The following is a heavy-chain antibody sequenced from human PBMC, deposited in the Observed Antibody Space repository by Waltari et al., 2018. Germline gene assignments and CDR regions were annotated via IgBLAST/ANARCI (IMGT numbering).Heavy chain of an antibody. Sequence: QVQLQESGPGLVTPSETLSLTCTVSGGSISSYYWSWIRQPPGKGLEWIGYIYYSGSTNYNPSLKSRVTISVDTSKNQFSLKLSSVTAADTAVYYCARASMGSFDYWGQGTLVTVSS. V-gene: IGHV4-59*01. CDR3: ARASMGSFDY. CDR1: GGSISSYY. CDR2: IYYSGST. J-gene: IGHJ4*02.